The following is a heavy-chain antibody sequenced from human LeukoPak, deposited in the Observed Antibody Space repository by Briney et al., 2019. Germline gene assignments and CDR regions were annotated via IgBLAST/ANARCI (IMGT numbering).Heavy chain of an antibody. CDR1: GFTFSTYS. CDR3: AKDAGKSGVVSYYFDY. J-gene: IGHJ4*02. V-gene: IGHV3-23*01. D-gene: IGHD3-3*01. Sequence: TGGSLRLSCSASGFTFSTYSMSWVRQAPGKGLEWVSAISGSGGSTYYADSVKGRFTISRDNSKNTLYLQMNSLRAEDTAVYYCAKDAGKSGVVSYYFDYWGQGTLVTVSS. CDR2: ISGSGGST.